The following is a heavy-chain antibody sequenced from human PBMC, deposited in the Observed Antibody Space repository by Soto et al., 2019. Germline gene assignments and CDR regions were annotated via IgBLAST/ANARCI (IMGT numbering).Heavy chain of an antibody. V-gene: IGHV4-59*01. Sequence: SETLSLTCTFSVVSISSYYWSCIRQPPGKGLEWIGYIYYSGSTNYNPSLKSRVTISVDTSKNQFSLKLSSVTAADTAVYYCARNGRAYSSSPSYWGQGTLVTVSS. D-gene: IGHD6-6*01. CDR2: IYYSGST. CDR3: ARNGRAYSSSPSY. J-gene: IGHJ4*02. CDR1: VVSISSYY.